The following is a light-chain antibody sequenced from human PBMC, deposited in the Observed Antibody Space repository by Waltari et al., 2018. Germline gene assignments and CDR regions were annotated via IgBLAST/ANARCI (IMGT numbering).Light chain of an antibody. Sequence: DIQMTQSPSTLSASVGDRVTITCRASQSISGWLALYQQKPGKAPKLLIYGASNLKGEVPSRFSGSGSGTEFTLTISSLQPDDSATYYCQHYNSDRWTFGQGTRVEIQ. CDR2: GAS. CDR1: QSISGW. V-gene: IGKV1-5*01. J-gene: IGKJ1*01. CDR3: QHYNSDRWT.